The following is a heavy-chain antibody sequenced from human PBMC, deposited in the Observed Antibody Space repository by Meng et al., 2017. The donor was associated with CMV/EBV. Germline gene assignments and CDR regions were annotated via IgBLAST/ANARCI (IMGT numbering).Heavy chain of an antibody. V-gene: IGHV1-69*12. CDR2: IIRIFGTA. Sequence: QLVQVGAVVKKPGISVKSSCKASGGTFSSYAISWVRQAPVQVLEWMGGIIRIFGTANYAQKFQGRVTITADESMSTAYMYLSLMRSEDTAVYFCARPYSGYYYPGFDYWSQGTLVTVSS. D-gene: IGHD3-22*01. CDR3: ARPYSGYYYPGFDY. CDR1: GGTFSSYA. J-gene: IGHJ4*02.